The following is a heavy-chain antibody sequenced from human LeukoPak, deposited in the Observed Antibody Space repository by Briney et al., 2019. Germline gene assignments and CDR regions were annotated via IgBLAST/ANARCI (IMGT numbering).Heavy chain of an antibody. CDR2: IIPILGIA. Sequence: ASVKVSCKASGGTFSSYAISWVRQAPGQGLEWMGRIIPILGIANYAQKFQGRVTITADKSTSTAYMELSSLRSEDTAVYYRARIGALYGMDVWGQGTTVTVSS. D-gene: IGHD4-17*01. CDR3: ARIGALYGMDV. V-gene: IGHV1-69*04. CDR1: GGTFSSYA. J-gene: IGHJ6*02.